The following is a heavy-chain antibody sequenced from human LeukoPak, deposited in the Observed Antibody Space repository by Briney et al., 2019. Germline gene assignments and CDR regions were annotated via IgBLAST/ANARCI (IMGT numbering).Heavy chain of an antibody. J-gene: IGHJ3*02. D-gene: IGHD1-26*01. CDR2: IHYSGST. Sequence: SETLSLTCTVSGGSISSSSYYWSWIRQPPGKGLEWIGHIHYSGSTNYNPSLKSRVAISVDTSKNQFSLKLSSVTAADTAVYYCARRVWATTISRDGFDIWGQGTMVTVSS. V-gene: IGHV4-61*01. CDR3: ARRVWATTISRDGFDI. CDR1: GGSISSSSYY.